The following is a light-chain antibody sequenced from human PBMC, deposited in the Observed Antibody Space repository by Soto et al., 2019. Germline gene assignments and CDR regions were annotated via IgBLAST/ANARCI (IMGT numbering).Light chain of an antibody. J-gene: IGKJ5*01. Sequence: EMVMTQSPDTLSVSPGERATLSCRASQSVGSNLAWYQQKPGQAPRLLIYAASTRATGIPARFSGSGSGTEFTLTISSLQSEDFAVYCCQQYNNWSFGQGTRLEIK. V-gene: IGKV3-15*01. CDR1: QSVGSN. CDR3: QQYNNWS. CDR2: AAS.